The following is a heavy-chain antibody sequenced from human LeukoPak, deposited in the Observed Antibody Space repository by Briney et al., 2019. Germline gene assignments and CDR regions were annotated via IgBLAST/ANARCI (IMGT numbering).Heavy chain of an antibody. CDR2: IYYSGNT. CDR1: VGSISNYY. V-gene: IGHV4-39*07. J-gene: IGHJ4*02. D-gene: IGHD6-19*01. CDR3: ARAAGSGLIDY. Sequence: SETLSLTCTVSVGSISNYYWGWIRQPPGMGLGWIGSIYYSGNTYYNPSLKSRVTISLDTSKNQSSLNLNSVTAADTALYFCARAAGSGLIDYWGQGILVIVSS.